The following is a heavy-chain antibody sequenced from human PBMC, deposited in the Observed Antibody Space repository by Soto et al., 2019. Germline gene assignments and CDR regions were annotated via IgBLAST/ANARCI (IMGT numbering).Heavy chain of an antibody. CDR1: GFTLSNAW. CDR2: IKTKAHGGTT. CDR3: ADIAVSHTGDY. V-gene: IGHV3-15*01. J-gene: IGHJ4*02. Sequence: EVQLVESGGGLVKPGESLRLSCAASGFTLSNAWMNWVRQAPGKGLEWVARIKTKAHGGTTDYAAPVTGRFIISRDDSKNMVDLQMNSLKIEDTGVYYCADIAVSHTGDYWGQGTLVTVSS. D-gene: IGHD6-19*01.